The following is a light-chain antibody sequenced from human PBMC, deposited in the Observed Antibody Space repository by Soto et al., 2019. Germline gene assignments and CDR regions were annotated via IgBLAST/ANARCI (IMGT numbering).Light chain of an antibody. Sequence: QSVLTQPPSASGSPGQSVTISCTGTSSDVGGYNYVSWYQQHAGKAPKLMIYEGNKRPSGVSNRFSGSKSGSTASLTISGLQTEDEADYYCCSYAGSGTYVFGTGTKVTVL. V-gene: IGLV2-23*01. CDR1: SSDVGGYNY. J-gene: IGLJ1*01. CDR2: EGN. CDR3: CSYAGSGTYV.